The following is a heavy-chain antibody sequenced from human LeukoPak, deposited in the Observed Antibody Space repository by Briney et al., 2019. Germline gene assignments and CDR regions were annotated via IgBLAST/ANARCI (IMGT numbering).Heavy chain of an antibody. CDR2: ITPSGGSA. Sequence: APVKVSCKASGYTFTNIHWVRQAPGQGLEWMGIITPSGGSATYAQTFQGRVTMTRDTSTSTVYMELSSLRSEDTAVYFCARVSQDSRGYKHVFDYWGQGTLVTVSS. D-gene: IGHD3-22*01. CDR1: GYTFTN. CDR3: ARVSQDSRGYKHVFDY. V-gene: IGHV1-46*01. J-gene: IGHJ4*02.